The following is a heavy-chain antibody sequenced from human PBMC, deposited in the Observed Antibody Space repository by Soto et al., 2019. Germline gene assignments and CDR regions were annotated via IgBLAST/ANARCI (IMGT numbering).Heavy chain of an antibody. Sequence: QVQLQESGPGLVKPSGTLSLTCAVSGGSISSSNWWSWVRQPPGKGLEWIGEIYHSGSTNYNPSLKSRVTIXXDXSXXQFSLKLSSVTAADTAVYYCARGDNYYPYYYGMDVWGQGTTVTVSS. V-gene: IGHV4-4*02. CDR1: GGSISSSNW. J-gene: IGHJ6*02. D-gene: IGHD3-10*01. CDR2: IYHSGST. CDR3: ARGDNYYPYYYGMDV.